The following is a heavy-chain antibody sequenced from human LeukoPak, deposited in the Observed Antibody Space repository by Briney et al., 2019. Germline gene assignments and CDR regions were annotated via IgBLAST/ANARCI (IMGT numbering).Heavy chain of an antibody. J-gene: IGHJ5*02. D-gene: IGHD2-15*01. CDR1: GFTFSSYA. V-gene: IGHV3-30-3*01. CDR2: ISYDGSNK. CDR3: ARDLSQRSDCSGGSCYSFA. Sequence: GGSLRLSCAASGFTFSSYAMHWVRQAPGKGLEWVAVISYDGSNKYHADSVKGRFTISRDNSKNTLYLQMNSLRAEDTAVYYCARDLSQRSDCSGGSCYSFAWGQGTLVTVSS.